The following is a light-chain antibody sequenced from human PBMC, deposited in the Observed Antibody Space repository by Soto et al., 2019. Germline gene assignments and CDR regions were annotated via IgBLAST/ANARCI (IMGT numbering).Light chain of an antibody. V-gene: IGKV3-11*01. Sequence: EIVLPQSPATLYLSPGERATLSCRASQSVSSYLAWYQQKPGQAPRLLIYDASNRATGIPARFSGSGSGSDITLTISSLEPQDFAVYYWQQRSNWPPITFGQGARLDIK. CDR1: QSVSSY. J-gene: IGKJ5*01. CDR2: DAS. CDR3: QQRSNWPPIT.